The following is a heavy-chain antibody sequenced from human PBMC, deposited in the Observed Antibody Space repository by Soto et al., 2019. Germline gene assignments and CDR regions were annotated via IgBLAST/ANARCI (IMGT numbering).Heavy chain of an antibody. CDR2: ISAYNGNT. J-gene: IGHJ3*02. Sequence: GASVKVSCKASGYTFTSYGISWVRQAPGQGLEWMGWISAYNGNTNYAQKLQGRVTMTTDTSTSTAYMELRSLRSDDTAVYYCARDLSSGWYGGTYGAFDIWGQGTVVTVSS. CDR3: ARDLSSGWYGGTYGAFDI. V-gene: IGHV1-18*01. D-gene: IGHD6-19*01. CDR1: GYTFTSYG.